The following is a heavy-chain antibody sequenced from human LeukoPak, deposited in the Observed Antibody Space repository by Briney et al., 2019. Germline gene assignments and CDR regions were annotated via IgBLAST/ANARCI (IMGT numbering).Heavy chain of an antibody. CDR3: ARDGDYGDSHVHWYFDL. V-gene: IGHV3-21*01. CDR1: GFSLSDYS. D-gene: IGHD4-17*01. CDR2: ISSTSSYI. Sequence: GGSLRLSCAASGFSLSDYSLNWVRQAPGKGLEWVSFISSTSSYIYYADSVKGRFTISRDNAKNSLYLQMNSLRGEDTAVYCCARDGDYGDSHVHWYFDLWGRGSLVTVSS. J-gene: IGHJ2*01.